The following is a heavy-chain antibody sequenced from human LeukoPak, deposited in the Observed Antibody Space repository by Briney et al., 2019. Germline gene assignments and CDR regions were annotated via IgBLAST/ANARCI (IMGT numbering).Heavy chain of an antibody. D-gene: IGHD2-2*01. CDR3: AREELGYCSSISCPDYYYYYMDV. CDR1: GFTFSTYW. CDR2: IKQDGSEK. Sequence: PGRSLRLSCAASGFTFSTYWMGWVRQAPGKGLEWVANIKQDGSEKNYVDSVKGRFTISRDNAKKSLYLQMNSLRAEDTAVYYCAREELGYCSSISCPDYYYYYMDVWGKGTTVTVSS. V-gene: IGHV3-7*01. J-gene: IGHJ6*03.